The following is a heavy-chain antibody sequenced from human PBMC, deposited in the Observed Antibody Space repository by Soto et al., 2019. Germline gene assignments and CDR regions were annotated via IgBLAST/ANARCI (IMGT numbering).Heavy chain of an antibody. Sequence: ESGGGVVQPGRSLRLSCAASGFTFSSYAMHWVRQAPGKGLEWVAVISYDGSNKYYADSVKGRFTISRDNSKNTLYLQMNSLRAEDTAVYYCAREEWELVSGYFDYWGQGTLVTVSS. CDR3: AREEWELVSGYFDY. CDR1: GFTFSSYA. V-gene: IGHV3-30-3*01. D-gene: IGHD1-26*01. CDR2: ISYDGSNK. J-gene: IGHJ4*02.